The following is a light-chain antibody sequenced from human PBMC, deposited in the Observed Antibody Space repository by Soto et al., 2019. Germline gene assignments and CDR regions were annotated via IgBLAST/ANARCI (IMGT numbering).Light chain of an antibody. CDR3: QQYNNWPGT. J-gene: IGKJ1*01. Sequence: EVVITQSPSTLSVSPGERATLSCRASQRVGSNLAWYQQKLGQAPRLLIYGASTRATDIPPRFSASGSGTEFTLTISSLQPEDFAIYYCQQYNNWPGTFGQGTKVDIK. CDR1: QRVGSN. V-gene: IGKV3-15*01. CDR2: GAS.